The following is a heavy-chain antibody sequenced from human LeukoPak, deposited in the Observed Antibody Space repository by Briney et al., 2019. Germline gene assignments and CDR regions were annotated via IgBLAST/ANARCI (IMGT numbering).Heavy chain of an antibody. CDR3: ARVGLRFLEWLPIHDAFDI. CDR2: IYYTGST. D-gene: IGHD3-3*01. V-gene: IGHV4-59*01. CDR1: GGSISSYY. J-gene: IGHJ3*02. Sequence: SETLSLTCTVSGGSISSYYWSWTRKPPGKGLEWIGNIYYTGSTNYNPSLKSRVTISVDTSKNQFSLKLSSVTAADTAVYYCARVGLRFLEWLPIHDAFDIWGQGTMVTVSS.